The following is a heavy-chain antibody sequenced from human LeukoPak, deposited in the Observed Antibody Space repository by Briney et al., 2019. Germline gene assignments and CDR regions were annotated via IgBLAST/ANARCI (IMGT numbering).Heavy chain of an antibody. V-gene: IGHV3-30*03. CDR3: ARDVQVGATTSLLLDV. CDR2: ISYDGSNK. J-gene: IGHJ6*02. CDR1: GFTFSSYG. Sequence: GGSLRLSCAASGFTFSSYGMHWVRQAPGKGLEWVAVISYDGSNKYYADSVKGRFTISRDNSKNTLYLQMNSLRAEDTAVYYCARDVQVGATTSLLLDVWGQGTTVTVSS. D-gene: IGHD1-26*01.